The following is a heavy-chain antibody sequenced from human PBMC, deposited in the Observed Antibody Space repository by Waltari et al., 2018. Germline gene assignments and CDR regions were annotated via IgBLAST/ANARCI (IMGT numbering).Heavy chain of an antibody. CDR2: INPYSGGT. J-gene: IGHJ1*01. CDR1: GYTFPGHY. Sequence: QVQLVQSGAEVKKPGASVKVSCKASGYTFPGHYMHWVRQAPGQGLEWMGWINPYSGGTKYTQKFEGRVTMTRDTSITTAYMELSRLTSDDTAMYYCARGFTIYGGGFQHWGQGTLVTVSS. V-gene: IGHV1-2*02. CDR3: ARGFTIYGGGFQH. D-gene: IGHD3-3*01.